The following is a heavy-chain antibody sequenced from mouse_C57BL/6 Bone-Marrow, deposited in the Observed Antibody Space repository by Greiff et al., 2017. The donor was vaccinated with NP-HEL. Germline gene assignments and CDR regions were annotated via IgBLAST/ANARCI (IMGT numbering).Heavy chain of an antibody. V-gene: IGHV1-53*01. D-gene: IGHD1-1*01. Sequence: QVQLQQPGTELVKPGASVKPSCKASGYTSTSYWMHWVKQRPGQGLEWIGNINPSNGGTNYNAKFKSKSTLTVDKSSSTAYMQRSSLTSEGSAVYYCARSRYGSRRSPWFAYWGQGTLVTVSA. CDR1: GYTSTSYW. CDR3: ARSRYGSRRSPWFAY. J-gene: IGHJ3*01. CDR2: INPSNGGT.